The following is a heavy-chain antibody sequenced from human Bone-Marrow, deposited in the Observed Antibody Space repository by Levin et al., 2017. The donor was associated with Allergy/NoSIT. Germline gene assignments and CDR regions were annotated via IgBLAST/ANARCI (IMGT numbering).Heavy chain of an antibody. CDR1: GVTFSDYN. CDR2: ITKSASGSPT. Sequence: GGSLRLSCTASGVTFSDYNMNWIRQAPGKGLEWVSFITKSASGSPTYYADSVKGRFTISRDNAKNSLSLQMNSLRAEDTAVYYCATNYGGPTDYFGYWGPGTLVTVSS. CDR3: ATNYGGPTDYFGY. D-gene: IGHD4-23*01. J-gene: IGHJ4*02. V-gene: IGHV3-11*01.